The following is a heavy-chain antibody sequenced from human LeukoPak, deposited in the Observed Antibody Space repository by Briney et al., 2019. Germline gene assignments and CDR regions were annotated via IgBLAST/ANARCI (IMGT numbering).Heavy chain of an antibody. V-gene: IGHV4-59*08. CDR2: IYNSGST. J-gene: IGHJ6*02. D-gene: IGHD6-13*01. CDR1: GGSISSNY. Sequence: SETLSLTCTVSGGSISSNYWSWIRQPPGKGLEWIGYIYNSGSTNYNPSLKSRVTISIDTSKNQFSLKLSSVTAADTAVYYCARSGYSSSWSVYYYYGMDVWGQGTTVTVSS. CDR3: ARSGYSSSWSVYYYYGMDV.